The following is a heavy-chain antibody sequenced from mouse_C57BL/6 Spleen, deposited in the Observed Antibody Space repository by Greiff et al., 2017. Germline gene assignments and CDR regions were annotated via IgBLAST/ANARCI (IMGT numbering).Heavy chain of an antibody. J-gene: IGHJ1*03. D-gene: IGHD4-1*01. Sequence: EVQLVESGGGLVQPGESLKLSCESNEYEFPSHDMSWVRKTPEKRLELVAAINSDGGSTYYPDTMERRFNISRDKTKKTLYLQMSRLRSEDTALYYCARQILGRSYWYFDVWGTGTTVTVSS. V-gene: IGHV5-2*01. CDR2: INSDGGST. CDR1: EYEFPSHD. CDR3: ARQILGRSYWYFDV.